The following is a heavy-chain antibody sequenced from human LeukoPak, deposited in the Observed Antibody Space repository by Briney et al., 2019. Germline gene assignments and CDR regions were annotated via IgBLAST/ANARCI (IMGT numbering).Heavy chain of an antibody. J-gene: IGHJ4*02. CDR1: GFTFSNAW. D-gene: IGHD6-13*01. CDR2: ISSSGSYI. CDR3: AREQQLALDY. Sequence: GGSLRLSCAASGFTFSNAWMSWVRQAPGKGLEWVSSISSSGSYIYYTDSVKGRFTISRDNAKNSLYLQMNSLRAEDTAMYYCAREQQLALDYWGQGTLVTVSS. V-gene: IGHV3-21*01.